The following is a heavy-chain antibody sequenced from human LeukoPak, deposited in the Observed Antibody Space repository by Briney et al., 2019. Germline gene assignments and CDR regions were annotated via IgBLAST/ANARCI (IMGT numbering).Heavy chain of an antibody. Sequence: GASLRLSCAASGVSGVTFSNYALNWVRQAPGEGLEWVSDISGSGHTTNYADSVKGRFSISRDNSKTTLYLQMSSLRVEDTAVYYCVEGIFDYWGQGTLVTVSS. V-gene: IGHV3-23*01. J-gene: IGHJ4*02. CDR2: ISGSGHTT. CDR1: GVSGVTFSNYA. D-gene: IGHD3-10*01. CDR3: VEGIFDY.